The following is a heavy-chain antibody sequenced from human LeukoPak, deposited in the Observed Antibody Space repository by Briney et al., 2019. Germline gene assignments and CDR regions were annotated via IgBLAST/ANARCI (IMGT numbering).Heavy chain of an antibody. V-gene: IGHV3-7*01. D-gene: IGHD5-18*01. Sequence: QPGGSLILSCAAFPFNSNNYWMSWVRQAPGKGLEWVANINRDGSEITHVDSVKGRFTISRDNAKNSLYLQMNSLRAEDTAVYYCAEDPGFNSSLWGRGTLVTVSS. J-gene: IGHJ4*02. CDR3: AEDPGFNSSL. CDR2: INRDGSEI. CDR1: PFNSNNYW.